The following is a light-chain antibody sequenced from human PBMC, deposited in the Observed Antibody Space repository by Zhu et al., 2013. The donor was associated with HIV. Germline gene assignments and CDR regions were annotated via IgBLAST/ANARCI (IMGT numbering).Light chain of an antibody. V-gene: IGKV1-27*01. Sequence: DIQMTQSPSSLSASVGDRVTISCRASQGIRNYLAWYQQKPGKAPKLLIYAASTLQSGVPSRFSGSGSGTDFTLTISSLQPEDVASYYCQNYNSAPXLTFGGGTKVEIK. CDR2: AAS. CDR3: QNYNSAPXLT. J-gene: IGKJ4*01. CDR1: QGIRNY.